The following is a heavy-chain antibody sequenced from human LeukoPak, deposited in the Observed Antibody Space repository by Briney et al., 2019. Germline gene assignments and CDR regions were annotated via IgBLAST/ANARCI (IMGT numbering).Heavy chain of an antibody. J-gene: IGHJ4*02. Sequence: GGSLRLSCAASGFTSSGYWMGWVRQAPGKGPEWVTNIRQDGGEFYYVDSVKGRFTIYIYNAQNSLSLQMNSLRAEDTAMYYCVRDKIKGPTIFDLWGQGILVTVSS. CDR3: VRDKIKGPTIFDL. CDR2: IRQDGGEF. D-gene: IGHD3-3*01. V-gene: IGHV3-7*01. CDR1: GFTSSGYW.